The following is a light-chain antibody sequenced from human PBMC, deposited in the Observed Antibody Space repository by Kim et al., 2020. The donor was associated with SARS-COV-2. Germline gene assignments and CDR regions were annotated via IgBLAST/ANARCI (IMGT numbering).Light chain of an antibody. CDR2: GAS. V-gene: IGKV3-20*01. J-gene: IGKJ5*01. CDR1: QSVTSKS. CDR3: QQYDNSPF. Sequence: EISLTQSPGTLSLSPGERATLSCRAGQSVTSKSLAWYQQKPGQAPRLLIYGASSRATGIPDRFSGSGSGTDFILTISRLEPEDFAVYYCQQYDNSPFFGQRTRREIK.